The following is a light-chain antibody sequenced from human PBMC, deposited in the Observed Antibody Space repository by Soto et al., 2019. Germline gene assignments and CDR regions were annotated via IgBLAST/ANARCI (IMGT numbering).Light chain of an antibody. CDR2: DVS. CDR1: RSDVGNYDY. Sequence: QSALTQPRSVSGSPGQSVTISCTGTRSDVGNYDYVSWHQQYPGKAPKLMIYDVSKRPSGVPDRFSGSKSGNTASLTISWLQTEDEADYYCCSYAGSYSYVFGTGTKLTVL. V-gene: IGLV2-11*01. J-gene: IGLJ1*01. CDR3: CSYAGSYSYV.